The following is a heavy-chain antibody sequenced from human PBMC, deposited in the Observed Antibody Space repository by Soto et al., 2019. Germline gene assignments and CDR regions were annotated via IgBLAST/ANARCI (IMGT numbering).Heavy chain of an antibody. CDR3: ARAVDTAIWWFDP. V-gene: IGHV1-69*13. Sequence: SVMVSCKASGGTFSRYAIRWVRQAPGQGLEWMGGIIPIFGTANYAQKFQGRVTITADESTSTAYMELSNLRSEDTAVYYCARAVDTAIWWFDPWGQGTLVTVSS. CDR2: IIPIFGTA. CDR1: GGTFSRYA. J-gene: IGHJ5*02. D-gene: IGHD5-18*01.